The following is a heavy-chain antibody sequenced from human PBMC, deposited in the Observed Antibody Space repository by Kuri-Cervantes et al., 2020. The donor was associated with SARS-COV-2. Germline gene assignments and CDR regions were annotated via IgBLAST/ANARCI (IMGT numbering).Heavy chain of an antibody. Sequence: GSLRLSCAVSGGSIRSSNWWSWVRQPPGKGLEWIGEIYHSGSTNYNPSLKSRVTISVDKSKNQFSLKLSSVTAADTAVYYCARSGEDYPFDYWGQGTLVTVSS. CDR2: IYHSGST. CDR3: ARSGEDYPFDY. V-gene: IGHV4-4*02. J-gene: IGHJ4*02. D-gene: IGHD3-10*01. CDR1: GGSIRSSNW.